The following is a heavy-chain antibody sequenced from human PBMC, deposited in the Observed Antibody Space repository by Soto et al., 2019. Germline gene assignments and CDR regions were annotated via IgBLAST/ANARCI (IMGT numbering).Heavy chain of an antibody. CDR3: ARFSGMVRGVTGGMDV. CDR2: IYHSGST. J-gene: IGHJ6*02. Sequence: QLQLQESGSGLVKPSQTLSLTCAVSGGSISSGGYSWSWIRQPPGKGLEWIGDIYHSGSTYYNPSLKSRVTISVDRSKNQFSLKLSSVTAADTAVYYCARFSGMVRGVTGGMDVWGQGTTVTVSS. CDR1: GGSISSGGYS. V-gene: IGHV4-30-2*01. D-gene: IGHD3-10*01.